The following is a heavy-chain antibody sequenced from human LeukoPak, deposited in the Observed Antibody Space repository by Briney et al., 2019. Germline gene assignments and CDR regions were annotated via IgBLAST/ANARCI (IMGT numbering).Heavy chain of an antibody. V-gene: IGHV3-43*02. D-gene: IGHD2-21*02. CDR3: AKDIEAGTAGFSFDY. J-gene: IGHJ4*02. CDR1: GFSFAYYA. CDR2: ITSNGDST. Sequence: GGSLRLSCAASGFSFAYYAMHWVRQAPGKGLEWVSLITSNGDSTYYADSVKGRFTISRDNRKNSLSLQMNSLRTEDTALYYCAKDIEAGTAGFSFDYWGQGNLVAVSS.